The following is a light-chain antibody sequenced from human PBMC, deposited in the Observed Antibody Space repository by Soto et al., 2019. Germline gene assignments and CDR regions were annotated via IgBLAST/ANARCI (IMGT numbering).Light chain of an antibody. Sequence: QSVLTQPASVSGSPGQSITISCTATSSDVGSYNYVSWYQQYPGKAPKLMIYGVTNRPSGVSTRFSGSKSGNTASLTISGLQDEDEADYYCSSYTSVTIVVFGGGTKLTVL. V-gene: IGLV2-14*01. CDR2: GVT. J-gene: IGLJ2*01. CDR3: SSYTSVTIVV. CDR1: SSDVGSYNY.